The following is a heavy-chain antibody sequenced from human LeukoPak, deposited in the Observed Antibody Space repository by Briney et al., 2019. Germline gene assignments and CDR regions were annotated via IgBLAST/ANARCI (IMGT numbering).Heavy chain of an antibody. CDR3: AGSTYSSSWYL. J-gene: IGHJ4*02. CDR2: IDPSDSYT. Sequence: GESLKISSKGSGYSFTSYWISWVRQIPGKGLEWMGMIDPSDSYTNYHQSFHGHVTISADKSISTAYLQWSSLKASDTAMYYCAGSTYSSSWYLWGQGTLVTVSS. D-gene: IGHD6-13*01. CDR1: GYSFTSYW. V-gene: IGHV5-10-1*01.